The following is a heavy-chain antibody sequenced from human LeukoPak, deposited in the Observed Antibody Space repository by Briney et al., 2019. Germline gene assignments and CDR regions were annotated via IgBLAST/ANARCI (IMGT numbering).Heavy chain of an antibody. D-gene: IGHD4-11*01. CDR3: AREDYSNYGPYYYYYMDV. J-gene: IGHJ6*03. Sequence: GGSLRLSCAASGFTFSSYGMHWVRQAPGKGLEWVANIKQDGSETYYVDSVKGRFTISRDNAKNSLYLQMNSLRAEDTAVYYCAREDYSNYGPYYYYYMDVWGKGTTVTVSS. CDR1: GFTFSSYG. CDR2: IKQDGSET. V-gene: IGHV3-7*01.